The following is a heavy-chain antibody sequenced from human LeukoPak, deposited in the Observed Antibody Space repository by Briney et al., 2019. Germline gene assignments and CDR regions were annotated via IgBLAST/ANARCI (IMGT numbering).Heavy chain of an antibody. CDR1: GFTFSSHT. V-gene: IGHV3-21*01. J-gene: IGHJ4*02. Sequence: GGSLRLSCAASGFTFSSHTINWVRQAPGKGLEWVSSISGSSSYIYYADSVKGRFTISRDNAKNSLYLQMNSLRAEDTAVYYCARAASSWYSLFDYWGQGTLVTVSS. CDR3: ARAASSWYSLFDY. CDR2: ISGSSSYI. D-gene: IGHD6-13*01.